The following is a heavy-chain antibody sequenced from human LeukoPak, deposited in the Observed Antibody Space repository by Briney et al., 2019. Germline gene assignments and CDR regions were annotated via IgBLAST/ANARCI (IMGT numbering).Heavy chain of an antibody. CDR1: GFTFKAYW. CDR2: IQQDGSEK. V-gene: IGHV3-7*01. D-gene: IGHD5-18*01. J-gene: IGHJ4*02. CDR3: ARLRYTYGKNFDY. Sequence: PGGSLRLSCAASGFTFKAYWMSWVRQAPGTGLEWVANIQQDGSEKNYVDSVKGRFTISRDNARNSLYLEMNSLRAADTAVYYCARLRYTYGKNFDYWGQGTLVTASS.